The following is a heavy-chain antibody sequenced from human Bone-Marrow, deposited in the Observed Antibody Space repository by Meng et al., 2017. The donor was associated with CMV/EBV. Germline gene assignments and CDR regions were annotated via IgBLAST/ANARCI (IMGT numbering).Heavy chain of an antibody. CDR2: ISNTGSAK. CDR1: GFTFSRYT. Sequence: GESLKISCAASGFTFSRYTMNWVRQAPGKGLEWVSYISNTGSAKYYADSLRGRFTVSRDNAKNSLYLQMNSLRADDTAVYYCARSLFDSNDPFDYWGQGTVVTGSS. CDR3: ARSLFDSNDPFDY. V-gene: IGHV3-48*04. J-gene: IGHJ4*02. D-gene: IGHD3-22*01.